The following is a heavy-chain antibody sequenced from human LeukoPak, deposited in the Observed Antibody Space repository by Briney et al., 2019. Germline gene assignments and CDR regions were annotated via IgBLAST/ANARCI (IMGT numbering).Heavy chain of an antibody. CDR3: ARTDYGDYGGVPSSFDY. CDR2: INPNSGGT. Sequence: ASVKVSCKASGYTFTGYYMHWVRRAPGQGLEWMGWINPNSGGTNYAQKFQGRVTMTRDTSISTAYMELSRLRSDDTAVYYCARTDYGDYGGVPSSFDYWGQGTLVTVSS. D-gene: IGHD4-17*01. J-gene: IGHJ4*02. V-gene: IGHV1-2*02. CDR1: GYTFTGYY.